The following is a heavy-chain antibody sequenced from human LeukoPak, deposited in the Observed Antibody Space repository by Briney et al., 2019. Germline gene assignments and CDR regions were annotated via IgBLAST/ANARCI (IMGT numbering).Heavy chain of an antibody. D-gene: IGHD2/OR15-2a*01. V-gene: IGHV3-21*01. CDR1: GFTFSSYS. Sequence: PGGSLRLSCAASGFTFSSYSMNWVRQAPGEGLEWVSSISSSSSYIYYADSVKGRFTISRDNAKNSLYLQMNSLRAEDTAVYYCARGPNMNGDYWGQGTLVTVSS. J-gene: IGHJ4*02. CDR2: ISSSSSYI. CDR3: ARGPNMNGDY.